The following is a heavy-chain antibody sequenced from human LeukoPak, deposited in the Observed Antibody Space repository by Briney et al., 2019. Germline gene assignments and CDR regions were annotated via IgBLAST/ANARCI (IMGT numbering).Heavy chain of an antibody. CDR2: ISDSGGST. Sequence: GGSLRLSCAASGFIFSSYAMTWVRQAPGKGLEWVSAISDSGGSTYYADSVKGRFTASRDNSKNTVYLQMNSLRAEDTAVYYCARESTYIWGQGTMVTVSS. CDR1: GFIFSSYA. CDR3: ARESTYI. V-gene: IGHV3-23*01. J-gene: IGHJ3*02.